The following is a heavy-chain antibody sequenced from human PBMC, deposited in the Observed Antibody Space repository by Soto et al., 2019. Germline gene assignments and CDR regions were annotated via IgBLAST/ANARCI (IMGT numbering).Heavy chain of an antibody. V-gene: IGHV1-3*01. D-gene: IGHD1-26*01. CDR1: GYAFTTSA. J-gene: IGHJ5*02. CDR3: ARASGRSKLLPFYFDP. CDR2: INPATGDT. Sequence: QVHLVQSGAEVQKPGASVRISCQASGYAFTTSAIHWVRQAPGQSLAWMGWINPATGDTKYSQNVRGRVTFALDTSATTAYMDLRSLASHDTAVYYCARASGRSKLLPFYFDPWGQGTQVTVSS.